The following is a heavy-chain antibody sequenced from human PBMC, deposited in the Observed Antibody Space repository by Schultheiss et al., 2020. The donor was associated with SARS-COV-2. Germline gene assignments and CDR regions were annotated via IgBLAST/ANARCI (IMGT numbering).Heavy chain of an antibody. CDR1: GYTFTGYY. D-gene: IGHD6-13*01. V-gene: IGHV1-2*06. J-gene: IGHJ4*02. CDR2: INPNSGGT. CDR3: TRGQGSGAPAGVDS. Sequence: ASVKVSCKASGYTFTGYYMHWVRQAPGQGLEWMGRINPNSGGTNYAQKFQGRVTMTRDTSISTAYMELSRLRSDDTAVYYCTRGQGSGAPAGVDSWGQGTLVTVSS.